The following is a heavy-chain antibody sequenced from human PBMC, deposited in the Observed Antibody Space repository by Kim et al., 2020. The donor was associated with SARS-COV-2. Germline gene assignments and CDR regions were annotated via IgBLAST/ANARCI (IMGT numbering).Heavy chain of an antibody. J-gene: IGHJ2*01. V-gene: IGHV3-23*01. Sequence: SDSVKGRSTISRDNSKNTLYLQMNGLRVDDTAVYYCARERWVGGYSFFDHWGRGTLVTVSS. CDR3: ARERWVGGYSFFDH. D-gene: IGHD1-26*01.